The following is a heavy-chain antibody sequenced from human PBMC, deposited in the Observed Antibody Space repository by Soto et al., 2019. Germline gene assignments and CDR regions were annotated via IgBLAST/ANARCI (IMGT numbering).Heavy chain of an antibody. J-gene: IGHJ5*02. Sequence: QVQLVQSGTEVKKPGASVKVSCKASGYTFTSFYIHWVRQAPGQGLEWLGTFNPIGGSTSYAQKFQGRITMTADTSTNTVYMELSSLRSEDSAVYYCARRGSEIAARAYNWFDPWGQGTLVTVSS. D-gene: IGHD6-6*01. CDR3: ARRGSEIAARAYNWFDP. V-gene: IGHV1-46*01. CDR1: GYTFTSFY. CDR2: FNPIGGST.